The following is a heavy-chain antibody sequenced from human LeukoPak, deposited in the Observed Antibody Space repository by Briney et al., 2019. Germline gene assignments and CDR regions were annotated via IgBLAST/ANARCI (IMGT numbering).Heavy chain of an antibody. CDR3: ARGELVMGYGSGSYYYMDV. CDR2: INPNSGNT. CDR1: GYTFTGYY. D-gene: IGHD3-10*01. V-gene: IGHV1-8*02. Sequence: ASVKVSCKASGYTFTGYYMHWARQAPGQGLEWMGWINPNSGNTGYAQKFQGRVTMTRNTSISTAYMELSSLRSEDTAVYYCARGELVMGYGSGSYYYMDVWGKGTTVTISS. J-gene: IGHJ6*03.